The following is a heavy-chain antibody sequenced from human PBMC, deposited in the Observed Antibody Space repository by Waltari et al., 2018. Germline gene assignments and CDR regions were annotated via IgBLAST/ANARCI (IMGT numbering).Heavy chain of an antibody. Sequence: EVQLVESGGGLVQPGGSLRLSCAASGFTFSSYWMSWVSQAPGRGREWVANIKQDGSGKCYGDSVKGRFTISRDNAKNSLYLQMNSLRAEDAALYYCAREWYSSGWGLTGVVYYDYYMDVWGKGTTVTVSS. CDR3: AREWYSSGWGLTGVVYYDYYMDV. J-gene: IGHJ6*03. D-gene: IGHD6-19*01. CDR1: GFTFSSYW. CDR2: IKQDGSGK. V-gene: IGHV3-7*01.